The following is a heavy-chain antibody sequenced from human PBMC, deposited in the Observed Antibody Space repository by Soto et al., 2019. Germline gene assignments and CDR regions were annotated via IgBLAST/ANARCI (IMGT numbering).Heavy chain of an antibody. D-gene: IGHD6-13*01. Sequence: GASVKVCWEDCGEAYNSYGISWVRQAPGQGLEWMGWISAYNGNTNYAQKLQGRVTMTTDTSTSTAYMELRSLRSDDTAVYYCAREAAANYWGQGTLVTVS. CDR3: AREAAANY. V-gene: IGHV1-18*01. CDR2: ISAYNGNT. J-gene: IGHJ4*02. CDR1: GEAYNSYG.